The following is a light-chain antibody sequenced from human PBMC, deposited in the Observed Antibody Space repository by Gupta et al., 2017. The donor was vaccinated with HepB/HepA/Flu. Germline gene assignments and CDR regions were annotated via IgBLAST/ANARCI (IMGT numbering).Light chain of an antibody. CDR1: SSDVGGYNY. Sequence: QSALTQPASVSGSPGPSSTISCTGTSSDVGGYNYVSWYQQHPGKAPRRMIYDVSTRPSGVSNRFSGSDSGNTAFLTISGLQAEDEADYYCSSYTSSSLCVFGGGNKLTVL. CDR3: SSYTSSSLCV. CDR2: DVS. V-gene: IGLV2-14*01. J-gene: IGLJ3*02.